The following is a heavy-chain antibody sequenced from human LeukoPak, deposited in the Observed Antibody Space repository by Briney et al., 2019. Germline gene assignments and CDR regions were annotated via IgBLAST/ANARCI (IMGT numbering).Heavy chain of an antibody. Sequence: SETLSLTCTVSGGSISSYYWSWIRQPAGKGLEWIGRIYTSGSTNYNPSLKSRVTMSVDTSKNQFSLKLSSVTAADTAVYYCARDRHEQLGRDDYYYYYMDVWGKGTTVTVSS. J-gene: IGHJ6*03. D-gene: IGHD6-6*01. V-gene: IGHV4-4*07. CDR3: ARDRHEQLGRDDYYYYYMDV. CDR2: IYTSGST. CDR1: GGSISSYY.